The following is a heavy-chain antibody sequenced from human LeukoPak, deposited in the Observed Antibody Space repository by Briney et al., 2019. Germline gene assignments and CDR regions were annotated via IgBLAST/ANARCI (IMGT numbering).Heavy chain of an antibody. CDR2: IYYSGTT. CDR1: GGSITSYY. D-gene: IGHD3-10*01. CDR3: ARVGTYGSGSYLSWLDY. Sequence: SETLSLTCTVSGGSITSYYRSWIRQSPGKGLEWIGFIYYSGTTNYNPSLKSRVTISVDASKNQFSLKLSSVTAADTAVYYCARVGTYGSGSYLSWLDYWGQGTLVTVSS. V-gene: IGHV4-59*01. J-gene: IGHJ4*02.